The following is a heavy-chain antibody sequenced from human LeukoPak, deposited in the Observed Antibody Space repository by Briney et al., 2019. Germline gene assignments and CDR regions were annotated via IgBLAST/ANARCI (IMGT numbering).Heavy chain of an antibody. CDR2: ISGSGGST. CDR1: GFTFSSYA. V-gene: IGHV3-23*01. J-gene: IGHJ4*02. Sequence: GGSLRLSCAASGFTFSSYAMSWVRQAPGKGLEWVSAISGSGGSTYYADSVKGRFTISRDNSKNTLYLQMNSLRAEDTAVYYCANALEIEDYFDYWGQGTLVTVSS. CDR3: ANALEIEDYFDY. D-gene: IGHD1-1*01.